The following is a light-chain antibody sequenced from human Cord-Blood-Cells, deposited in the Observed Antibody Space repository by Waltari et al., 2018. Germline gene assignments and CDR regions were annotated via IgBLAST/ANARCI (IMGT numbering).Light chain of an antibody. CDR2: GAS. Sequence: SPGERATLSCRASQSVSSNLAWYQQKPGQAPRLLIYGASTRATGIPARFSGSGSGTEFTLTISSLQSEDFAVYYCQQYNNWPYTFGQGTKLEIK. V-gene: IGKV3-15*01. J-gene: IGKJ2*01. CDR3: QQYNNWPYT. CDR1: QSVSSN.